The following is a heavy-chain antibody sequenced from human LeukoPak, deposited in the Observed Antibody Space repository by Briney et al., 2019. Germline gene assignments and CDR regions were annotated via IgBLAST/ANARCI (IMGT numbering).Heavy chain of an antibody. Sequence: GGSLRLSCAASGFTFSSYWMHWVRQAPGKGLVWVSCINRDGTTIRYVDSVKGRFTNSRDNAKSTLYLQINSLRPEDTAVYYCARDESQEMVTIRGFDYWGQGTLVTVSS. CDR2: INRDGTTI. D-gene: IGHD5-24*01. CDR3: ARDESQEMVTIRGFDY. CDR1: GFTFSSYW. J-gene: IGHJ4*02. V-gene: IGHV3-74*01.